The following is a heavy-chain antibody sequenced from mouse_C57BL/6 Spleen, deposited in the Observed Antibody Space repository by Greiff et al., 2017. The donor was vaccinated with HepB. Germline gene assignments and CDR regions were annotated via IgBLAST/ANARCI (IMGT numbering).Heavy chain of an antibody. CDR3: AREGAYYFDY. Sequence: VQLQQPGAELVKPGASVKLSCKASGYTFTSYWMHWVKQRPGRGLEWIGMIHPNSGSTNYNEKFKSKATLTVDKSSSTAYMQLSSLTSEDAAVYYCAREGAYYFDYWGQGTTLTVSS. V-gene: IGHV1-64*01. CDR1: GYTFTSYW. CDR2: IHPNSGST. J-gene: IGHJ2*01.